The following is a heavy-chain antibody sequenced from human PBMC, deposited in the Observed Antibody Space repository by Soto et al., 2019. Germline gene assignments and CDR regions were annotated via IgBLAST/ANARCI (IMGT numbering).Heavy chain of an antibody. CDR3: ARDWGIVGATREIGEFDY. D-gene: IGHD1-26*01. Sequence: VQLVESGGGLVKPGGSLRLSCAASGFTFSSYGMHWVRQAPGKGLEWVAVIWYDGSNKYYADSVKGRFTISRDNSKNTLYLQMNSLRAEDTAVYYCARDWGIVGATREIGEFDYWGQGTLVTVSS. CDR1: GFTFSSYG. CDR2: IWYDGSNK. J-gene: IGHJ4*02. V-gene: IGHV3-33*08.